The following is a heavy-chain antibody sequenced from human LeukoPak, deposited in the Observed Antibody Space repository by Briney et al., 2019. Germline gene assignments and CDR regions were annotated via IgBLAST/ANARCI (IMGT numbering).Heavy chain of an antibody. D-gene: IGHD2-8*01. Sequence: GGSLRLSCAASGFTFSSYGMSWVRQAPGKGLEWVSGITGGGDTTFYGESVKGRFTISRDNHKNTLYLQVSSLRADDTAVYYCARDARLMAFDNWGQGTLVTVSS. V-gene: IGHV3-23*02. CDR3: ARDARLMAFDN. J-gene: IGHJ4*02. CDR1: GFTFSSYG. CDR2: ITGGGDTT.